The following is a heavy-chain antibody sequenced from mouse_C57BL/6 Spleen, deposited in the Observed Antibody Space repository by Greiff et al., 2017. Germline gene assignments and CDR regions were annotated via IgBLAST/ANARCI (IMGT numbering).Heavy chain of an antibody. CDR2: IDPEDGET. D-gene: IGHD1-1*01. CDR1: GFNITDYY. CDR3: ASTYYYSSSYWYFDV. Sequence: LVESGAELVKPGASVKLSCTASGFNITDYYMHWVKQRTEQGLEWIGRIDPEDGETKYAPKFQGKATITADTSSNTAYLQLSSLTSEDTAVYYCASTYYYSSSYWYFDVWGTGTTVTVSS. V-gene: IGHV14-2*01. J-gene: IGHJ1*03.